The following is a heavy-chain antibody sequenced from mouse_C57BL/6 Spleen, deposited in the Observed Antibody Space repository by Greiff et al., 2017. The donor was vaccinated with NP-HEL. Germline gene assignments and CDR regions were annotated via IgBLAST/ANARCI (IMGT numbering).Heavy chain of an antibody. D-gene: IGHD1-1*01. J-gene: IGHJ2*01. Sequence: VQLKESGPGLVKPSQSLSLTCSVTGYSITSGYYWNWIRQFPGNKLEWMGYISYDGSNNYNLSLKNRISITRDTSKNQFFLKLNSVTTEDTATYYCAREGTTVPYFDYWGQGTTLTVSS. V-gene: IGHV3-6*01. CDR3: AREGTTVPYFDY. CDR2: ISYDGSN. CDR1: GYSITSGYY.